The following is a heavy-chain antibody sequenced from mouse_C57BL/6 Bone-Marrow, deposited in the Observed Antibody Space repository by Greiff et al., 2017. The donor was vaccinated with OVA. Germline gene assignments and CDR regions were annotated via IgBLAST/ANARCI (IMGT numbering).Heavy chain of an antibody. V-gene: IGHV5-6*02. Sequence: DVKLVESGGDLVKPGGSLKLSCAASGFTFSSYGMSWVRQTPDKRLEWVATTSSGGSDTYYPDSVKGRFTISRDNAKNTLYLQMSSLTAEDTAMYYCARERVRRLLWFAYGGQVTLVTVSA. CDR3: ARERVRRLLWFAY. D-gene: IGHD2-14*01. J-gene: IGHJ3*01. CDR1: GFTFSSYG. CDR2: TSSGGSDT.